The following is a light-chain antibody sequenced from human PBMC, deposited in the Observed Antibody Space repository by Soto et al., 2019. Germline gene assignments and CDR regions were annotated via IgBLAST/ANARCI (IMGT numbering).Light chain of an antibody. J-gene: IGLJ2*01. V-gene: IGLV2-8*01. CDR3: KSYAGSNIVL. Sequence: SALTQPPSASGSPGQSVTISCTGTSNDVGGYNYVSWFQQHPGKAPKLLIYEVSKRPSGIPDRFSGSKSGNTASLTVSGLQAEDEADYYCKSYAGSNIVLFGGGTKVTVL. CDR1: SNDVGGYNY. CDR2: EVS.